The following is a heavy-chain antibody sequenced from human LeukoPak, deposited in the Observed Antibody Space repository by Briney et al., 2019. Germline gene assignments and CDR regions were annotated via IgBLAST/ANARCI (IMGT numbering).Heavy chain of an antibody. CDR2: IFPDGQT. CDR1: GLTVNDNY. V-gene: IGHV3-53*01. D-gene: IGHD4-17*01. Sequence: GGSLRLFCALSGLTVNDNYMSWVRQAPGKGLEWVSLIFPDGQTYYADFVQGRFSISRDMSRNILFLDMSSLRAEDTAVFFCARANPVYGDFDYWGQGTLVTVSS. CDR3: ARANPVYGDFDY. J-gene: IGHJ4*02.